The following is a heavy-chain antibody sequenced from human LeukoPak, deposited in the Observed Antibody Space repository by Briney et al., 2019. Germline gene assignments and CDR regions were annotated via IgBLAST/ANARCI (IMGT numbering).Heavy chain of an antibody. CDR3: AKMAEDYYYGAGRHFDH. D-gene: IGHD3-10*01. J-gene: IGHJ4*02. CDR2: ISSSSSTI. V-gene: IGHV3-48*01. Sequence: GGSLRLSCAASGFTFSSYSMNWVRQAPGKGLEWVSYISSSSSTIYYADSVKGRFTISRDNPKNTLYLQMNSLRAEDTAVYYCAKMAEDYYYGAGRHFDHWGQGSRVIVSS. CDR1: GFTFSSYS.